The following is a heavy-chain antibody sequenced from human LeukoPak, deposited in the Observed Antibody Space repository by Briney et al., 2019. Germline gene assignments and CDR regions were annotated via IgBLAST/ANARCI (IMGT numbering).Heavy chain of an antibody. CDR2: IWYGGSNK. J-gene: IGHJ4*02. CDR3: VACSSTSCYYGVDY. CDR1: GFTFSSYG. V-gene: IGHV3-33*08. Sequence: PGGSLRLSYAASGFTFSSYGMHWVRQAPGKGLEWVAVIWYGGSNKYYADSVKGRFTISRDNSKNTLYLQMNSLRAEDTAVYYCVACSSTSCYYGVDYWGQGTLVTVSS. D-gene: IGHD2-2*01.